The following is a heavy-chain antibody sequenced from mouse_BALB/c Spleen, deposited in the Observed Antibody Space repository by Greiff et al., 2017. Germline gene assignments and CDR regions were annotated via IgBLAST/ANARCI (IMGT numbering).Heavy chain of an antibody. CDR2: IWGDGST. J-gene: IGHJ1*01. D-gene: IGHD1-1*01. Sequence: VHLVESGPGLVAPSQSLSITCTVSGFSLTGYGVNWVRQPPGKGLEWLGMIWGDGSTDYNSALKSRLSISKDNSKSQVFLKMNSLQTDDTARYYCARDDGSSYVDWYFDVWGAGTTVTVSS. CDR1: GFSLTGYG. V-gene: IGHV2-6-7*01. CDR3: ARDDGSSYVDWYFDV.